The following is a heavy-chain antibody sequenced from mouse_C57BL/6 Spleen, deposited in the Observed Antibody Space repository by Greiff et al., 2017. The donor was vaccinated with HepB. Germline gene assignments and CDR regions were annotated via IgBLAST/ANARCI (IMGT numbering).Heavy chain of an antibody. CDR2: IYPRSGNT. V-gene: IGHV1-81*01. CDR1: GYTFTSYG. Sequence: QVQLQQSGAELARPGASVKLSCKASGYTFTSYGISWVKQRTGQGLEWIGEIYPRSGNTYYNEKFKGKATLTADKSSSTAYMELRSLTSEDSAVYCCAREDDYYGSSHYYFDYWGQGTTLTVSS. D-gene: IGHD1-1*01. J-gene: IGHJ2*01. CDR3: AREDDYYGSSHYYFDY.